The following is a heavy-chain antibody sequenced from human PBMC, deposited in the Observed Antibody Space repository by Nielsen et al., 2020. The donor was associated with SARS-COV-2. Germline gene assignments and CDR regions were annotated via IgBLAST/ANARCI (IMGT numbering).Heavy chain of an antibody. D-gene: IGHD3-10*01. CDR3: ARDNVLLWLGESGDAFDI. V-gene: IGHV1-3*01. CDR2: INPGNGNT. Sequence: WVRQAPGQRLQWMGWINPGNGNTKYSQKFQGRVTITRDTSASTISMELSSLRSEDTAVYYCARDNVLLWLGESGDAFDIWGHGTMVTVSS. J-gene: IGHJ3*02.